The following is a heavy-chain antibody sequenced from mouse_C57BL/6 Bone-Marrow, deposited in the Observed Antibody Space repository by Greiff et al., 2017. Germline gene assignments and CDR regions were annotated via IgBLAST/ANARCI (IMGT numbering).Heavy chain of an antibody. J-gene: IGHJ2*01. Sequence: VQLQQSGPELVKPGASVKIPCKASGYTFTDYNMDWVKQSHGKSLEWIGDINPNNGGTIYNQKFKGKATLTVDKSSSTAYMELRSLTSEDTAVYYCARRRYYGSSYYFDYWGQGTTLTVSS. CDR1: GYTFTDYN. CDR3: ARRRYYGSSYYFDY. D-gene: IGHD1-1*01. CDR2: INPNNGGT. V-gene: IGHV1-18*01.